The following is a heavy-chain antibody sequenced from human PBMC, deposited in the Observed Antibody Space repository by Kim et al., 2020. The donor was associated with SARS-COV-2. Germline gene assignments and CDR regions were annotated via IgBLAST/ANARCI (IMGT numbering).Heavy chain of an antibody. D-gene: IGHD2-2*02. CDR3: ARVGPSGYTADY. J-gene: IGHJ4*02. Sequence: GGSLRLSCAASGFTFSIYSIDWVRRAPGKGLEWIIYISSTSRNIYYADSVRGRFTVSRDNAENSVYLQMHSLTDEDTAIYYCARVGPSGYTADYWGQGTPVTVSS. V-gene: IGHV3-48*02. CDR2: ISSTSRNI. CDR1: GFTFSIYS.